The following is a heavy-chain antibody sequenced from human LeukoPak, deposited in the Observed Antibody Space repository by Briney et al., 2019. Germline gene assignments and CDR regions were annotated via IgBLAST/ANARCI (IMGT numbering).Heavy chain of an antibody. Sequence: GESLKISCKGSGYSFTNYWIGWVRQMPGKGLEWMGIIYPDDSDTRYSPSFQGQVAISADKSISTAYLLWISLQASDTAMYYCARGSGAGAGIVGATRGFKFWGQGTLVSVSS. CDR1: GYSFTNYW. CDR3: ARGSGAGAGIVGATRGFKF. V-gene: IGHV5-51*01. D-gene: IGHD1-26*01. CDR2: IYPDDSDT. J-gene: IGHJ4*02.